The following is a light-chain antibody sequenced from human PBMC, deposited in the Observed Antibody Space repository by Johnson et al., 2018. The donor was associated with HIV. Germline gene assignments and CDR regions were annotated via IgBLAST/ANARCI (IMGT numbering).Light chain of an antibody. CDR1: SSNIGNNY. J-gene: IGLJ1*01. Sequence: QSVLTQPPSVSAAPGQRVTISCSGSSSNIGNNYVSWYQQLPGTAPKLLIYENNKRPSGIPDRFSGSKSGTSATLDITGLQTGDEADYYCATWDISLKGVFGTGTKVTVL. CDR3: ATWDISLKGV. CDR2: ENN. V-gene: IGLV1-51*02.